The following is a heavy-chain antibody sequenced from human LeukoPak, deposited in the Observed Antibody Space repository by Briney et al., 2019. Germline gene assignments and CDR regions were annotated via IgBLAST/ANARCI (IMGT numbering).Heavy chain of an antibody. CDR2: ISSSSSTI. D-gene: IGHD5-24*01. Sequence: GRSLRLSCAASGLTFSSYSMNWVRQAPGKGLEWVSYISSSSSTIYYADSVKGRFTISRDNAKNSLYLQMNSLRAEDTAVYYCASQSRGAFDIWGQGTMVTVSS. CDR1: GLTFSSYS. V-gene: IGHV3-48*01. CDR3: ASQSRGAFDI. J-gene: IGHJ3*02.